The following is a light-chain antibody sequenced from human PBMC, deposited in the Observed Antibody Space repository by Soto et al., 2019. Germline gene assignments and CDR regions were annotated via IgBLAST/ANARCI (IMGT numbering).Light chain of an antibody. J-gene: IGKJ2*01. Sequence: DIQMTQSPSTLSASVGDRVTITCRASQSISSWLARYQQKPGKAPKLLIYDASSLESWVPSRFSGSASGTEFTLTISSLQPDDFATYYCQQYRTFGQGTKLEIK. CDR1: QSISSW. V-gene: IGKV1-5*01. CDR2: DAS. CDR3: QQYRT.